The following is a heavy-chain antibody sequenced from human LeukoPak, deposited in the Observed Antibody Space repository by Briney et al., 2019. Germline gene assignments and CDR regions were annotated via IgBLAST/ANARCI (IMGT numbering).Heavy chain of an antibody. CDR2: INHSGST. CDR1: GGSFSGYY. J-gene: IGHJ4*02. CDR3: AKDRPNYYGSNGHYYKLNGDC. V-gene: IGHV4-34*01. Sequence: PSETLSLTCAVYGGSFSGYYWSWIRQPPGKGLEWIGEINHSGSTNYNPSLKSRVTISVDTSKNQFSLKLSSVTAADTAVYYCAKDRPNYYGSNGHYYKLNGDCWGQGTLVTVSS. D-gene: IGHD3-22*01.